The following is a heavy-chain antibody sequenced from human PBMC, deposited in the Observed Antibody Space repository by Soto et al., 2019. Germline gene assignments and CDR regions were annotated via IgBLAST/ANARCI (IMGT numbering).Heavy chain of an antibody. D-gene: IGHD6-13*01. Sequence: QVQLVQSGAEVKKPGSSVKVSCKASGGTFSSYAISWVRQAPGQGLEWMGGIIPIFGTANYAQKFQGRVTITADESTSTAYMELSSLRSEDTAVYYCARVLGIGVVAAAGRGWFYPWGQGTLVTVSS. CDR1: GGTFSSYA. V-gene: IGHV1-69*12. CDR3: ARVLGIGVVAAAGRGWFYP. CDR2: IIPIFGTA. J-gene: IGHJ5*02.